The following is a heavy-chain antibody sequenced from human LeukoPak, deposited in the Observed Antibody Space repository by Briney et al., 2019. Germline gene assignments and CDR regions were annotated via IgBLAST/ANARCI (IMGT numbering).Heavy chain of an antibody. V-gene: IGHV1-2*02. D-gene: IGHD5-18*01. Sequence: ASVKVSCTASGYTFTGYYMHWVRQAPGQGLEWMGWINPNSGGTNYAQKFQGRVTMTRYTSISTAYMELSRLRSDDTAVYYCAREMVDTAMGAFYGMDVWGQGTTVTVSS. CDR2: INPNSGGT. CDR3: AREMVDTAMGAFYGMDV. CDR1: GYTFTGYY. J-gene: IGHJ6*02.